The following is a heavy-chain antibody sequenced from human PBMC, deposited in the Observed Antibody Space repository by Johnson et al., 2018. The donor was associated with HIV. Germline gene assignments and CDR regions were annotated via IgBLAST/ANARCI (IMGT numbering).Heavy chain of an antibody. V-gene: IGHV3-30*03. CDR1: GFTFSNYG. J-gene: IGHJ3*02. Sequence: QVQLVESGGGVVQPGRSLRLSCVASGFTFSNYGMHWVRQAPGKGLEWVAVISYDGSNKYYADSVKGRFTISRDNSRNTVYLQMSGLRSEDTAIYYCAREGSGSYQIWGQGTMVTVSS. D-gene: IGHD1-26*01. CDR3: AREGSGSYQI. CDR2: ISYDGSNK.